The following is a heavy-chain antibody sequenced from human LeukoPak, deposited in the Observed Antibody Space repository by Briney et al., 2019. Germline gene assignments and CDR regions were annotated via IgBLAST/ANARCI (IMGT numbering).Heavy chain of an antibody. Sequence: SETLSLICTVSGGSISSYYWSWLRQPPGKGLEWIGYMSYSGSTNYNPSLKSRVTISVDTPKHQFSLKLSSVTAADTAVYYCARLPYYYGSGSHYYYGMDVWGQGTTVTVSS. D-gene: IGHD3-10*01. CDR3: ARLPYYYGSGSHYYYGMDV. CDR1: GGSISSYY. V-gene: IGHV4-59*08. CDR2: MSYSGST. J-gene: IGHJ6*02.